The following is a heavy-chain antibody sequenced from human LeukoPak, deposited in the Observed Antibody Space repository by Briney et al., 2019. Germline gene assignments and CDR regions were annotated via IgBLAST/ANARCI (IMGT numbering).Heavy chain of an antibody. J-gene: IGHJ5*02. V-gene: IGHV1-2*02. Sequence: ASVKVSCKASGYTFTGYYMHWVRQAPGRGLEWMGWINPNSGATKYAQKCQGRVTMTRDTSISTAYMEVSRLRFDDTAVYYCARDGGWYQLLWWFDPWGQGTLVTVSS. CDR1: GYTFTGYY. CDR2: INPNSGAT. D-gene: IGHD2-2*01. CDR3: ARDGGWYQLLWWFDP.